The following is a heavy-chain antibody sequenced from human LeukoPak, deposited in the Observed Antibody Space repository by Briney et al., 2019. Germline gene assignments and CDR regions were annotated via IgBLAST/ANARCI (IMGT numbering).Heavy chain of an antibody. CDR1: GFSFSTSM. V-gene: IGHV3-23*01. D-gene: IGHD5-24*01. CDR2: ILQDAETT. Sequence: GGSLRLSCAASGFSFSTSMMSWVRRVPGQGLEWVSTILQDAETTYYADSVRGRFTISRDNFKDTLFLQMSSLRAEDTAIYYCTKRDGQSFDYWGQGVLVTVSS. CDR3: TKRDGQSFDY. J-gene: IGHJ4*02.